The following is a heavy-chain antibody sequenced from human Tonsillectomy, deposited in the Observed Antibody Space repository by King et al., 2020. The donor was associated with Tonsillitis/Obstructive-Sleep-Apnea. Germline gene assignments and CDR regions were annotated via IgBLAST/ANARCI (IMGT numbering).Heavy chain of an antibody. Sequence: QLVQSGAEVKKPGASVKVSCKASGYTFTSYGISWVRQAPGQGLEWMGWISAYNGNTNYAQKLQGRVTMTTDSSTSTAYMELRSLRSDDTAVYYCARGYCSSSSCYNANWFDPWGQGTLVTVSS. CDR1: GYTFTSYG. CDR2: ISAYNGNT. J-gene: IGHJ5*02. D-gene: IGHD2-2*02. V-gene: IGHV1-18*01. CDR3: ARGYCSSSSCYNANWFDP.